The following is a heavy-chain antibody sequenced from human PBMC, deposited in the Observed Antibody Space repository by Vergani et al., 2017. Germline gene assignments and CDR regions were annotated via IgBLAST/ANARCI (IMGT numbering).Heavy chain of an antibody. Sequence: QVQLQESGPGLVKPSQTLSLTCTVSGGSINSHNYYWGWLRQPAGKGLEWIGRIHTSGSTNYNPSLKSRVTMSEDTSKNPFSLNLTSVTAADTDVYFCARGSCLVGSCDKPLFDYWGQGILVTVSS. D-gene: IGHD2-15*01. CDR1: GGSINSHNYY. CDR2: IHTSGST. CDR3: ARGSCLVGSCDKPLFDY. J-gene: IGHJ4*02. V-gene: IGHV4-61*02.